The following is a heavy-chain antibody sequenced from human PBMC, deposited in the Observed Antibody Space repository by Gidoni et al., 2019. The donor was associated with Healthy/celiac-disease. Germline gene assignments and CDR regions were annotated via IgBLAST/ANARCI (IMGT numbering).Heavy chain of an antibody. CDR3: ATEGDSSGYYFDY. CDR2: IWYDGSNK. V-gene: IGHV3-33*01. J-gene: IGHJ4*02. CDR1: GCTFSSYG. Sequence: QVQLVESGGGVVQPGRSLRLSCAARGCTFSSYGMHWVRQAPGKGLEWVAVIWYDGSNKYYADSVKGRFTISRDNSKNTLYLQMNSLRAEDTAVYYCATEGDSSGYYFDYWGQGTLVTVSS. D-gene: IGHD3-22*01.